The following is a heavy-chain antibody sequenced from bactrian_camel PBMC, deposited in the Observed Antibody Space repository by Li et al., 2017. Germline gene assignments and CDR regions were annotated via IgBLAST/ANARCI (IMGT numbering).Heavy chain of an antibody. V-gene: IGHV3S57*01. CDR2: IDNDGIT. Sequence: VQLVESGGGSVQAGGSLTLSCAVSGGSLRRYCVAWFRQAPGKEREHVADIDNDGITYYSNSVRGRFTISHDAAKNSVDLQMHSLKPDDTAVYYCAATGQMLSVAGCRTQGTQVTVS. J-gene: IGHJ4*01. CDR1: GGSLRRYC. D-gene: IGHD1*01.